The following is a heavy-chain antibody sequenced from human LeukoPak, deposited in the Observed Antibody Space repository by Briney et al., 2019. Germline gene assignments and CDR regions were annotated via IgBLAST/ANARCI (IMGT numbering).Heavy chain of an antibody. V-gene: IGHV3-48*02. J-gene: IGHJ3*02. CDR1: RFTFNDYS. CDR3: ARYRDGYNPHAFDI. Sequence: PGGSLRLSCAACRFTFNDYSMNWVRQAPGKGLEWLSYISSSSGIIYYAESVKGRFTISRDNAKNSLYLQMNSLTDEDTAVYYCARYRDGYNPHAFDIWGQGTMVTVSS. D-gene: IGHD5-24*01. CDR2: ISSSSGII.